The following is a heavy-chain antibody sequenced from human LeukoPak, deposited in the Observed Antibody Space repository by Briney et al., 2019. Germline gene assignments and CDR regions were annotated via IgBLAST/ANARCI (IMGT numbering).Heavy chain of an antibody. D-gene: IGHD5-24*01. V-gene: IGHV3-21*01. CDR2: ISSSSSYI. Sequence: GGSLRLSCAASGFTFSSYSMNWVRQAPGEGLEWVSSISSSSSYIYYADSVKGRFTISRDNAKNSLYLQMNSLRAEDTAVYYCARGIEETLIDYWGQGTLVTVSS. CDR3: ARGIEETLIDY. CDR1: GFTFSSYS. J-gene: IGHJ4*02.